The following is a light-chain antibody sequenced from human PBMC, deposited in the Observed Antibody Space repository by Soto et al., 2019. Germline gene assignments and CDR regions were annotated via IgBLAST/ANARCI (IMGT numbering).Light chain of an antibody. V-gene: IGLV1-47*01. J-gene: IGLJ3*02. Sequence: QSVLTQPPSAYGTPGQRVTISCSGSSSNIGSNYVYWYRQLPGTAPNVLIYRNDERPSGVPDRFSGSKSGSSASLAISGLRSEDEADYYCSAWDDSLSGPVFGRGTKLTVL. CDR1: SSNIGSNY. CDR3: SAWDDSLSGPV. CDR2: RND.